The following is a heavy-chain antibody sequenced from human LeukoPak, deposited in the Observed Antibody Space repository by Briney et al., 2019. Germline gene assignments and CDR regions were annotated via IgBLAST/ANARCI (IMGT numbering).Heavy chain of an antibody. CDR2: IKQAGSEN. D-gene: IGHD4-23*01. CDR1: GFIFSSYW. V-gene: IGHV3-7*03. J-gene: IGHJ4*02. Sequence: GGSLRLSCAASGFIFSSYWMTWVRQAPGKGLEWVANIKQAGSENSYVDSVKGRFTISRDNAKNSLYLQINSLRAEDTAVYYCASHKTTVVIPLDYWGQGTLVTVSS. CDR3: ASHKTTVVIPLDY.